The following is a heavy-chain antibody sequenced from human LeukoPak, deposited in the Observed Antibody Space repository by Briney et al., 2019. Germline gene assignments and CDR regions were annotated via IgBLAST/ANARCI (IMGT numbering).Heavy chain of an antibody. J-gene: IGHJ3*02. CDR1: GGSISSYY. CDR2: IYYSGST. D-gene: IGHD6-19*01. V-gene: IGHV4-59*12. CDR3: ARGAVAVRNAFDI. Sequence: SETLSLTCTVSGGSISSYYWNWIRQPPGKGLEWIGYIYYSGSTNYNPSLKSRVTTLVDTSKNQFSLQLNSVTPEDTALYYCARGAVAVRNAFDIWGQGTMVTVSS.